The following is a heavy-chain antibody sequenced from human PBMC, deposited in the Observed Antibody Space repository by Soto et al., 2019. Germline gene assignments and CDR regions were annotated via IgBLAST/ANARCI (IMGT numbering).Heavy chain of an antibody. CDR2: IYYSGST. J-gene: IGHJ5*02. CDR1: GGSISSYY. D-gene: IGHD6-13*01. CDR3: ARTIAAAGPNSFDP. V-gene: IGHV4-59*08. Sequence: QVQLQESGPGLVKPSETLSLTCTVSGGSISSYYWSWIRQPPGKGLEWIGYIYYSGSTNYNPSLTGRVAIPVDTSRSPSSLKLSSVTAADTAVYYCARTIAAAGPNSFDPWGQGTLVTVSS.